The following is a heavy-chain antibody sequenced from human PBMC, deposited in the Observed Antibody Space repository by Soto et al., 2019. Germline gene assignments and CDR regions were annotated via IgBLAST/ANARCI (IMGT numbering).Heavy chain of an antibody. Sequence: GGSLRLSCAASGFTFSNAWMSWVRQAPGKGLEWVGRIKSKTDGGTTDYAAPVKGRFTISRDDSKNTLYLQMNSLKTEDTAVYYCTTGRVDCSSTSCPTSPDYYYYYGMDAWGQGTTVTVSS. D-gene: IGHD2-2*01. CDR2: IKSKTDGGTT. J-gene: IGHJ6*02. CDR1: GFTFSNAW. V-gene: IGHV3-15*01. CDR3: TTGRVDCSSTSCPTSPDYYYYYGMDA.